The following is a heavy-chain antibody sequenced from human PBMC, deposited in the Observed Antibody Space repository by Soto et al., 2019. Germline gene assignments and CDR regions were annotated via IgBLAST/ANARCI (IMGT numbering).Heavy chain of an antibody. D-gene: IGHD3-3*01. V-gene: IGHV4-39*01. CDR3: ARHGEGFLEWLLDGGWFDP. J-gene: IGHJ5*02. Sequence: QLQLQESGPGLVKPSETLSLTCTVSGGSISSSSYYWGWIRQPPGKGLEWIGSIYYSGSTYYNPSLKSRVTISVDTSKNQFSLRLSSGTAAVTAVYYCARHGEGFLEWLLDGGWFDPWGQGTLVTVSS. CDR1: GGSISSSSYY. CDR2: IYYSGST.